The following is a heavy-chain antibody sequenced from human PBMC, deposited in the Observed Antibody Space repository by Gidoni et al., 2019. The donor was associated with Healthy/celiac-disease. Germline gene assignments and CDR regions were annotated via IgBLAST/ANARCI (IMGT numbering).Heavy chain of an antibody. J-gene: IGHJ4*02. Sequence: EVQLVESGGGLVKPGGSLRLSCAASGFTFSSYSMNWVRQAPGKGLEWVSSISSSSSYIYYADSVKGRFTISRDNAKNSLYLQMNSLRAEDTAVYYCARSDFWSGRGTVYFDYWGQGTLVTVSS. D-gene: IGHD3-3*01. V-gene: IGHV3-21*01. CDR3: ARSDFWSGRGTVYFDY. CDR1: GFTFSSYS. CDR2: ISSSSSYI.